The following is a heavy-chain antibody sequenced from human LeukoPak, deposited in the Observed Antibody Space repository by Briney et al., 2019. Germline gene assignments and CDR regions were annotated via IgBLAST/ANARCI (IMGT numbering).Heavy chain of an antibody. J-gene: IGHJ6*02. V-gene: IGHV4-59*01. Sequence: SETLSLTCTVSGGSISSYYWSWIRQPPGKGLEWIGYIYDSGSTNYNPSLRSRVTISVDTSKNQFSLKLSSVTAADTAVYYCARVGGTNYCYYGMDVWGQGTTVTVSS. CDR2: IYDSGST. D-gene: IGHD1-1*01. CDR1: GGSISSYY. CDR3: ARVGGTNYCYYGMDV.